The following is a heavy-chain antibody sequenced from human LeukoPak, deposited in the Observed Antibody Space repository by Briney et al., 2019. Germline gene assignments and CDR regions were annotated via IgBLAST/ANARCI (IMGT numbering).Heavy chain of an antibody. V-gene: IGHV3-23*01. CDR1: GFTFSRYA. J-gene: IGHJ4*02. D-gene: IGHD5-24*01. Sequence: GGSLRLSCAASGFTFSRYAMIWVRQAPGKGLEWISGISCSGHRTYYADSVKGRFTVSRDNSNNTLYLQVSSLTAEDTAVYYCANDREEEMATITLCDYWGQGTLVTVSS. CDR3: ANDREEEMATITLCDY. CDR2: ISCSGHRT.